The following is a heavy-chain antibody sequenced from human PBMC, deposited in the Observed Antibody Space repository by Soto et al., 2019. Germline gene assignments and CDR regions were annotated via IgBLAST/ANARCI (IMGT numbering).Heavy chain of an antibody. CDR1: GFTFSSYS. CDR3: ATGPHNWNYDQHFDY. D-gene: IGHD1-7*01. CDR2: ISSSSTI. V-gene: IGHV3-48*02. Sequence: LRLSCAASGFTFSSYSMNWVRQAPGKGLEWVSYISSSSTIYYADSVKGRFTISRDNAKNSLYLQMNSLRDEDTAVYYCATGPHNWNYDQHFDYWGQGTQVTVSS. J-gene: IGHJ4*02.